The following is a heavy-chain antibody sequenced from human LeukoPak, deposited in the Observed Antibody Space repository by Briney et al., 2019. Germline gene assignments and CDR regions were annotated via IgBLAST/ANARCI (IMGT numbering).Heavy chain of an antibody. CDR1: GFTFSSNT. V-gene: IGHV3-30-3*01. CDR2: ISYDGTTK. J-gene: IGHJ3*02. Sequence: GGSLRLSCAASGFTFSSNTMRWVRQAPGKGLEWVAVISYDGTTKYHADSVKGRFTISRDNSKNTLYLQMNTLRSEDTAVYYCARVRMVGSTYDAFDIWGQGTVVTVSS. D-gene: IGHD1-26*01. CDR3: ARVRMVGSTYDAFDI.